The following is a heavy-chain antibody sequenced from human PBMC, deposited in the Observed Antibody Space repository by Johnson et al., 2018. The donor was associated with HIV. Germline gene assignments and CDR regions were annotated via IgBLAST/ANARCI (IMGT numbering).Heavy chain of an antibody. CDR2: INWNGGST. Sequence: VQLVESGGGVLRPGGSLRLSCEGFGFIFGDYGLSWVRQRPGKGLQWVSGINWNGGSTAYADSVKGRCTISRDHGKNSLYRQMKNRRADDTALYYCARRDSGSLSFDVWGQGTMVIVSS. D-gene: IGHD1-26*01. CDR1: GFIFGDYG. J-gene: IGHJ3*01. CDR3: ARRDSGSLSFDV. V-gene: IGHV3-20*04.